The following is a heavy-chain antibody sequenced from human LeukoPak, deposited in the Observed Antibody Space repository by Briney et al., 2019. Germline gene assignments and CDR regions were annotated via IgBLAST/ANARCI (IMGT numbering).Heavy chain of an antibody. J-gene: IGHJ4*02. CDR2: IHHSGRA. CDR3: ARVGGWNFDD. CDR1: GGSISSGAYY. V-gene: IGHV4-31*03. Sequence: PSETLSLTCTVSGGSISSGAYYWSWIRHHPGKGLEWIGYIHHSGRAYYNPSLKSRVTISVGASKNQFSLTLSSVTAADTAVYYCARVGGWNFDDWGQGTLVTVSS. D-gene: IGHD3-16*01.